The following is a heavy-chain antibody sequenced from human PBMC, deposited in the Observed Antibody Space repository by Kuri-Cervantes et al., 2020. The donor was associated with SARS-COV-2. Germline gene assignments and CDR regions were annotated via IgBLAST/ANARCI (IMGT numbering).Heavy chain of an antibody. V-gene: IGHV3-53*01. CDR2: IYSGGST. D-gene: IGHD6-19*01. J-gene: IGHJ4*02. CDR3: ARDWVAGYDY. CDR1: GCTFSGSV. Sequence: GESLKISCAASGCTFSGSVMSWVRQAPGKGLEWVSVIYSGGSTDYADSVKGRFTISRDNSKNTLYLQMNRLRAEDTAVYYCARDWVAGYDYWGQGTLVTVSS.